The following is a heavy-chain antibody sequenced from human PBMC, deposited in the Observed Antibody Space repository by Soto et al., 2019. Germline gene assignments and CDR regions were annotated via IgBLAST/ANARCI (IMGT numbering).Heavy chain of an antibody. CDR3: ASNDSPEGIVVVPYYNYGLAV. Sequence: SVKVSCKPSGGSFNSFAFTWVRQAPGQGLEWMGGIIPIFGTPNYAQHFQGRLTITADESTSTAYMELSSLRSEDTAVYYCASNDSPEGIVVVPYYNYGLAVWGQGTTVTVSS. J-gene: IGHJ6*02. D-gene: IGHD2-15*01. V-gene: IGHV1-69*13. CDR2: IIPIFGTP. CDR1: GGSFNSFA.